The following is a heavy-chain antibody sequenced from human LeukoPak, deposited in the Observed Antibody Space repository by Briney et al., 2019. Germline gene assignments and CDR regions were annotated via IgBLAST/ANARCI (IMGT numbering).Heavy chain of an antibody. D-gene: IGHD3-22*01. CDR1: GYTFTSYG. J-gene: IGHJ6*02. CDR2: ISAYNGNT. Sequence: ASVKVSCKASGYTFTSYGISWVRQAPGQGLEWMGWISAYNGNTNYAQKLQGRVTMTTDTSTSTAYMELRSLRSDDTAVYYCARYDNSGYPPRDYYYYGMDVWGQGTTVTVSS. V-gene: IGHV1-18*01. CDR3: ARYDNSGYPPRDYYYYGMDV.